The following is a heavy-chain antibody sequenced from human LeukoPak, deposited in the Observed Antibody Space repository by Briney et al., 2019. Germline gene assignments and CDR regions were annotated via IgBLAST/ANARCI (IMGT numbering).Heavy chain of an antibody. D-gene: IGHD1-26*01. CDR2: VSPSGGST. V-gene: IGHV3-23*01. J-gene: IGHJ4*02. CDR1: GFIFSSHG. CDR3: AKGSLGGWELHDFDY. Sequence: GGSLRLSCAASGFIFSSHGMNWVRQAPGKGLEWVSGVSPSGGSTYYADSVKGRFTISRDNSKNTLYLQMNSLRAEDTAVYYCAKGSLGGWELHDFDYWGQGTLVTVSS.